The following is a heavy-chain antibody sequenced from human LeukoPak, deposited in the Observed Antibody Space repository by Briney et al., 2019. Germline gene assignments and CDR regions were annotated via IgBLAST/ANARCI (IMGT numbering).Heavy chain of an antibody. Sequence: QPGGSLRLSCAASGFTFSSYAMSWVRQAPGKGLEWVAVIWYDGSNKYYADSVKGRFTISRDNSKNTLYLQMNSLRAEDTAVYYCARDPNYGDLSDYWGQGTLVTVSS. CDR1: GFTFSSYA. J-gene: IGHJ4*02. V-gene: IGHV3-33*08. CDR2: IWYDGSNK. D-gene: IGHD4-17*01. CDR3: ARDPNYGDLSDY.